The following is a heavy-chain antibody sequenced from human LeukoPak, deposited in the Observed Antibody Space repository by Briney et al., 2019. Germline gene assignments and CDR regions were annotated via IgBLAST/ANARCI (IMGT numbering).Heavy chain of an antibody. Sequence: SETLSLTCTVSGGSISSYHWSWIRQPPGNGLEWIGYIYYTGSTNYNPSLKSRVTISVDTSKNQFSLKLSSMTAADTAIYYFARHYCNGGNCYSFDYWGQGTLVTVSS. CDR3: ARHYCNGGNCYSFDY. CDR1: GGSISSYH. V-gene: IGHV4-59*08. D-gene: IGHD2-15*01. J-gene: IGHJ4*02. CDR2: IYYTGST.